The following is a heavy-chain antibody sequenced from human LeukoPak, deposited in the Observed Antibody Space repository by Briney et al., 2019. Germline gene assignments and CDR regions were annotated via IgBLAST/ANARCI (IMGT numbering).Heavy chain of an antibody. CDR1: GGTFSSYA. CDR2: IIPILGIA. Sequence: SVKVSCKASGGTFSSYAISWVRQAPGQGLEWMGRIIPILGIANYAQKFQGRVTITADKSTSTAYMELSSLRSEDTAVYYCARAMVRGAAWYFDLWGRGTLVTVSS. V-gene: IGHV1-69*04. J-gene: IGHJ2*01. D-gene: IGHD3-10*01. CDR3: ARAMVRGAAWYFDL.